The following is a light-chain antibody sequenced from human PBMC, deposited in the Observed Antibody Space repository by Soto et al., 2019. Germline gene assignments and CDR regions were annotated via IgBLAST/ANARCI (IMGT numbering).Light chain of an antibody. Sequence: EVVLTQSPATLSLSPGERATLSCRASHSVSTYLAWYQQKPGQAPRLLIYDASNRATGIPARFSGSGSGTDFTLTISSLQPEDFATYYCQQATSFPPTFGPGTKVDVK. CDR2: DAS. V-gene: IGKV3-11*01. J-gene: IGKJ3*01. CDR3: QQATSFPPT. CDR1: HSVSTY.